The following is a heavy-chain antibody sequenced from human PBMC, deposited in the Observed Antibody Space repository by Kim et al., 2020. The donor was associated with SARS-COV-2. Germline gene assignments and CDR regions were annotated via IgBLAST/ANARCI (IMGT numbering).Heavy chain of an antibody. D-gene: IGHD1-1*01. J-gene: IGHJ5*02. CDR3: AREPRTGKGIRPGKNWFDP. CDR1: GDSVSSNSAA. CDR2: TYYRSKWYN. V-gene: IGHV6-1*01. Sequence: SQTLSLTCAISGDSVSSNSAAWNWIRQSPSRGLEWLGRTYYRSKWYNDYAVSVKSRITINPDTSKNQFSLQLNSVTPEDTAVYYCAREPRTGKGIRPGKNWFDPWGQGTLVTVSS.